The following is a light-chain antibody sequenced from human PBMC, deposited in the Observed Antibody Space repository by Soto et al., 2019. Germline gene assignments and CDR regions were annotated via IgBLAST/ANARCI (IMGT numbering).Light chain of an antibody. CDR2: EVS. Sequence: QSVLTQPPSASGSPGQSVTISCTGSSSDVGGYNYVSWYQQHPGKAPKLMIYEVSKRPSGVPDRLSGSKSGTTASLTVSGLQAEDEADYYRSSYGGSSTLVFGGGTQLTVL. V-gene: IGLV2-8*01. CDR1: SSDVGGYNY. J-gene: IGLJ2*01. CDR3: SSYGGSSTLV.